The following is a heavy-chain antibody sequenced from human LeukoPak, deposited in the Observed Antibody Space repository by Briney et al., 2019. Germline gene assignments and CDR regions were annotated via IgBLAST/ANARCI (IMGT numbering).Heavy chain of an antibody. D-gene: IGHD6-6*01. J-gene: IGHJ3*02. CDR1: GFTFSSYA. CDR3: AREYSSTSGRAFDI. Sequence: PGRSLRLSCAASGFTFSSYAMHWVRQAPGKGLEWVAVISSDGRNKYYADSVKGRFTISRDNSKNTLYLQMNSLRAEDTAVYYCAREYSSTSGRAFDIWGQGTMVTVSS. V-gene: IGHV3-30*04. CDR2: ISSDGRNK.